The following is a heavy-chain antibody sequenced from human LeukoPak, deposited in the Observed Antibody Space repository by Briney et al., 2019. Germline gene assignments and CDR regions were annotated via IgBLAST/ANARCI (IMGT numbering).Heavy chain of an antibody. J-gene: IGHJ4*02. D-gene: IGHD5-18*01. CDR2: TGGST. Sequence: GGSLRLSCAASGFTFSSYAMNWVRQVPGKGLEWVSGTGGSTGYADSVKGRFTISRDNAKNSLYLQMNNLRAEDTALYYCGRDRSYGSFDYWGQGTLVTVSS. CDR3: GRDRSYGSFDY. V-gene: IGHV3-20*04. CDR1: GFTFSSYA.